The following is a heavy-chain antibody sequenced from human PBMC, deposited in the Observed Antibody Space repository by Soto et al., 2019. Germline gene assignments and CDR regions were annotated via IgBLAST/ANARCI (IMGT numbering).Heavy chain of an antibody. J-gene: IGHJ6*02. Sequence: ASVKVSCKASCYTFTSSGISWLRQAPGQGLEWMGWISAYNGNTNYAQKLQGRVTMTTDTSTSTAYMELRSLRSDDTAVYYCARDPSLSTTYGMDVWGQGTTVTVSS. CDR3: ARDPSLSTTYGMDV. CDR2: ISAYNGNT. V-gene: IGHV1-18*04. CDR1: CYTFTSSG.